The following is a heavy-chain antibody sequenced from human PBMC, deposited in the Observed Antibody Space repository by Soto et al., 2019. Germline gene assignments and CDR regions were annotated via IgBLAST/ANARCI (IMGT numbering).Heavy chain of an antibody. D-gene: IGHD2-2*01. V-gene: IGHV4-61*08. J-gene: IGHJ5*02. CDR3: ARHSCSSTSCYADNWFDP. CDR1: GGSISSGGYY. Sequence: SETLSLTCTVSGGSISSGGYYWSWIRQHPGKGLEWIGYIYYSGSTNYNPSLKSRVTISVDTSKNQFSLKLSSVTAADTAVCYCARHSCSSTSCYADNWFDPWGQGTLVTVSS. CDR2: IYYSGST.